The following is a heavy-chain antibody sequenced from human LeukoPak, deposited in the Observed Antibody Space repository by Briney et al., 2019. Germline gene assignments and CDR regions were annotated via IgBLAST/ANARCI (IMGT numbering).Heavy chain of an antibody. CDR2: TYYSGST. D-gene: IGHD3-3*01. Sequence: SETLSLTCSVSGDSIRSYYWSWIRQPPGKGLEWIGNTYYSGSTNYNPSLKSRVTISVDTSKNQFPLKLSSVTAADTAVYYCARDRGYYDFWSGYYLEGYYYYMDVWGKGTTVTVSS. CDR3: ARDRGYYDFWSGYYLEGYYYYMDV. J-gene: IGHJ6*03. V-gene: IGHV4-59*12. CDR1: GDSIRSYY.